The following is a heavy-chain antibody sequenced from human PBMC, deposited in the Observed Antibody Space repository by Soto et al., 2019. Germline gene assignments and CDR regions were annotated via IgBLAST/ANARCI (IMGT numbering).Heavy chain of an antibody. CDR3: ATAVDTAMGDFDY. V-gene: IGHV1-2*04. D-gene: IGHD5-18*01. CDR1: GYTFTGYY. Sequence: ASVKVSCKASGYTFTGYYMHWVRQAPGQGLEWMGWINPNSGGTNYAQKFQGWVTMTRDTSISTAYMELSSLRSEDTAVYYCATAVDTAMGDFDYWGQGTLVTVSS. J-gene: IGHJ4*02. CDR2: INPNSGGT.